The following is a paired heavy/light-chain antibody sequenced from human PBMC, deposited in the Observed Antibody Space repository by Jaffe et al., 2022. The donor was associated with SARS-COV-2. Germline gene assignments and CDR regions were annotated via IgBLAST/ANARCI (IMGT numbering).Heavy chain of an antibody. CDR1: GGSVASHSYY. Sequence: QLQLQESGPGLVKPSETLSLTCTVSGGSVASHSYYWAWIRQPPEKGLEWIGDIFYGGRTYYNPSLESRLTMSVDTSKNQFSLRLTSVTAADTGVYYCARRAYNSGRLLFDYWGQGTLVTVSS. V-gene: IGHV4-39*01. D-gene: IGHD5-12*01. J-gene: IGHJ4*02. CDR2: IFYGGRT. CDR3: ARRAYNSGRLLFDY.
Light chain of an antibody. CDR1: QSISTF. CDR2: GAS. J-gene: IGKJ1*01. Sequence: DIQMTQSPSSLSASVGDRVTVTCRASQSISTFLNWYQEKPGKAPKLLIYGASSLQSGVPSRISGSGSGTDFTLTISSLQPDDFATYYCQQSYSTPWTFGQGTKVDIK. V-gene: IGKV1-39*01. CDR3: QQSYSTPWT.